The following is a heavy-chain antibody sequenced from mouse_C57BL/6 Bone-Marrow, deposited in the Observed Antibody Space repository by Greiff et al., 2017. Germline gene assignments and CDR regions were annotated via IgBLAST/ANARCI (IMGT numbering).Heavy chain of an antibody. D-gene: IGHD2-3*01. CDR2: ISSGGSYT. J-gene: IGHJ2*01. CDR1: GFTFSSYG. V-gene: IGHV5-6*01. CDR3: ACDGYHTLYFDY. Sequence: EVKLMASGGDLVKPGGSLKLSCAASGFTFSSYGMSWVRQTPDKRLEWVATISSGGSYTYYPDSVKGRFTISRDNAKNTLYLQMSSLKSEDTAMYYCACDGYHTLYFDYWGQGTTLTVSS.